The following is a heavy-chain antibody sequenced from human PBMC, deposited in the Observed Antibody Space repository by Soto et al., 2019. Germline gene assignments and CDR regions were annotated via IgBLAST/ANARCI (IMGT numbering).Heavy chain of an antibody. CDR1: GGSISSYY. J-gene: IGHJ4*02. V-gene: IGHV4-59*01. D-gene: IGHD1-26*01. CDR3: AREYSGSYQVFDY. Sequence: QVQLQESGPGLVKPSETLSLTCTVSGGSISSYYWSWIRQPPGKGLEWIGYIYYSGSTNYNPSLKSRVTISVDTSKNQFSLNLSSVTAADTAVYYCAREYSGSYQVFDYWGQGTLVTVSS. CDR2: IYYSGST.